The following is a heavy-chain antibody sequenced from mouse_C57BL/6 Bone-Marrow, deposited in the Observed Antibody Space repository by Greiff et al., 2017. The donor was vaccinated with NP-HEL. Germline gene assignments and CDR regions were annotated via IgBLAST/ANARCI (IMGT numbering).Heavy chain of an antibody. CDR3: ARSPLGDFDY. CDR1: GFTFTDYY. J-gene: IGHJ2*01. V-gene: IGHV7-3*01. Sequence: EVKLMESGGGLVQPGGSLSLSCAASGFTFTDYYMSWVRQPPGKALEWLGFIRNKANGYTTEYSASVNGRFTISRDNSQSILYLQMNALRAEDSATYYCARSPLGDFDYWGQGTTLTVSS. CDR2: IRNKANGYTT. D-gene: IGHD4-1*01.